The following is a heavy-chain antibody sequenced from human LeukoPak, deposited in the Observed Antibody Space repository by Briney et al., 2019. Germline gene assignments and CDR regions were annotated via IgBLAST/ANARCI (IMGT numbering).Heavy chain of an antibody. CDR2: IYYSGST. D-gene: IGHD6-19*01. Sequence: IGYIYYSGSTNYNPSLKGRVTISVDTSKNQFSLKLSSVTAADTAVYYCARWSYSSGWSNYWGQGTLVTVSS. V-gene: IGHV4-59*08. CDR3: ARWSYSSGWSNY. J-gene: IGHJ4*02.